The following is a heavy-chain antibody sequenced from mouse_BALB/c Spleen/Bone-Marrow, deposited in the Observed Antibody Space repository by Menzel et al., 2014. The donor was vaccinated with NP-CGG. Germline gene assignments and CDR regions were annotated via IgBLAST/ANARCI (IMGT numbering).Heavy chain of an antibody. D-gene: IGHD2-4*01. J-gene: IGHJ3*01. CDR1: GYTFTSYW. V-gene: IGHV1-7*01. Sequence: QVQLQQSGAELAKPGASVEMSCKASGYTFTSYWMHWVKQRPGQGLELIGYIYPSTGYTEYNQKFKDKVTLTADKSSSTAYMQLSSLTSEDSAVYYCARDDYAYWGQGTLVTVSA. CDR2: IYPSTGYT. CDR3: ARDDYAY.